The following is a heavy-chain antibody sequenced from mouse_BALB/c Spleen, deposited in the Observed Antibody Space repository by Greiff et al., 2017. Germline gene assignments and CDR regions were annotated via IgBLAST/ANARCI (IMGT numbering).Heavy chain of an antibody. CDR1: GFAFSSYD. V-gene: IGHV5-12-1*01. CDR3: AREGTTVVAPFDY. D-gene: IGHD1-1*01. CDR2: ISSGGGST. J-gene: IGHJ2*01. Sequence: DVMLVESGGGLVKPGGSLKLSCAASGFAFSSYDMSWVRQTPEKRLEWVAYISSGGGSTYYPDTVKGRFTISRDNAKNTLYLQMSSLKSEDTAMYYCAREGTTVVAPFDYWGQGTTLTVSS.